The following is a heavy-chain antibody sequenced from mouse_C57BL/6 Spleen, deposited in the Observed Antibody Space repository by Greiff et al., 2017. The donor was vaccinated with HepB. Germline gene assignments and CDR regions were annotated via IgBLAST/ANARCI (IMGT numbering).Heavy chain of an antibody. D-gene: IGHD2-4*01. J-gene: IGHJ2*01. Sequence: QVQLQQSGAELVKPGASVKLSCKASGYTFTSYWMHWVKQRPGQGLEWIGMIHPNSGSTNYNEKFKSKATLTGDKSSRTAYMQLSSLTSEDSAVYYCARLYYEYDGFDYWGQGTTLTVSS. V-gene: IGHV1-64*01. CDR2: IHPNSGST. CDR1: GYTFTSYW. CDR3: ARLYYEYDGFDY.